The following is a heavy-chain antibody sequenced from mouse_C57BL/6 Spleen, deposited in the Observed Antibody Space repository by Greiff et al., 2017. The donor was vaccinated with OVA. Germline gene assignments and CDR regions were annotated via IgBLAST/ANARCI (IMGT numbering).Heavy chain of an antibody. CDR3: ARSTRGMDY. CDR2: INPNNGGT. J-gene: IGHJ4*01. V-gene: IGHV1-26*01. Sequence: VQLQQSGPELVKPGASVKISCKASGYTFTDYYMNWVKQSHGKSLEWIGDINPNNGGTSYNQKFKGKATLTVDKSSSTAYMELRSLTSEDSAVYYCARSTRGMDYWGQGTSVTVSS. CDR1: GYTFTDYY.